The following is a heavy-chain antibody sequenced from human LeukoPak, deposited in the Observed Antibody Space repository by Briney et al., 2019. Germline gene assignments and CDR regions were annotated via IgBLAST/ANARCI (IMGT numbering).Heavy chain of an antibody. Sequence: GGSLRLSCAACGFSFSDKWMHWVRQVPGKGLMWVARINPDGSVTSCADSVKGRFTISRDNSKSSLYLEMNNLRVEDTALYYCARDFLLERPGDEFDFWGQGTLVTVFS. J-gene: IGHJ4*02. CDR1: GFSFSDKW. V-gene: IGHV3-74*01. CDR2: INPDGSVT. D-gene: IGHD1-1*01. CDR3: ARDFLLERPGDEFDF.